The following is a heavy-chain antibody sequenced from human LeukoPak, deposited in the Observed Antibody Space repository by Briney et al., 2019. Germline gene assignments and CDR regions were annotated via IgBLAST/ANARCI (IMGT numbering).Heavy chain of an antibody. D-gene: IGHD2-2*01. Sequence: PGGSLRLSCAASGFTFSSYSMKWVREAPGKGLEWGSSISSSSGFIYYADSVRGRFTISRDNAKNSLFLQMNSLRAEDTAVYYCSRTDCSITNCPVAMDVWGQGTTVTVSS. J-gene: IGHJ6*02. CDR3: SRTDCSITNCPVAMDV. CDR2: ISSSSGFI. CDR1: GFTFSSYS. V-gene: IGHV3-21*01.